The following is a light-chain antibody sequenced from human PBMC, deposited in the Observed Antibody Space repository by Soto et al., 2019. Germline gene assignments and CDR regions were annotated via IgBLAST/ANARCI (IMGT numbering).Light chain of an antibody. CDR3: QERASWPPWT. Sequence: DIQMTQSPSSLSASVGDRVTITCRASQSISNYLNWYQQTPGKAPKVLIYAASSLQSGVPSRFSGSGSGTDFTLTISSLQPEDFAVYYCQERASWPPWTFGQGTKVDIK. V-gene: IGKV1-39*01. CDR2: AAS. CDR1: QSISNY. J-gene: IGKJ1*01.